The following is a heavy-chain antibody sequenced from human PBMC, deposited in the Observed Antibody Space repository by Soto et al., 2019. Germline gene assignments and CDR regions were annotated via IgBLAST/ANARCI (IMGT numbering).Heavy chain of an antibody. CDR1: GFTFSSYS. V-gene: IGHV3-64D*06. D-gene: IGHD3-22*01. CDR3: VKGEYYYDGSAYYPFDY. Sequence: PGGSLRLSCAASGFTFSSYSMNWVRQAPGKGLEWVSSISSSRTHYADSVKGRFTISRDNSKNTAYLQMSSLRPEDTAVYYCVKGEYYYDGSAYYPFDYWGQGRMVTVSS. CDR2: ISSSRT. J-gene: IGHJ4*02.